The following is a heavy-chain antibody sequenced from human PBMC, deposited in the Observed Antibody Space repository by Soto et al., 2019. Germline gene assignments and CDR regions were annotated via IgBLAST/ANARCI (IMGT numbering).Heavy chain of an antibody. CDR3: ARDSAGYDFWSGYSPGYYYYGMDV. CDR1: GGSISSYY. V-gene: IGHV4-59*12. Sequence: SETQSLTCTVSGGSISSYYWSWIRQPPGKGLEWIGYIYYSGSTNYNPSLKSRVTISVDTSKNQFSLKLSSVTAADTAVYYCARDSAGYDFWSGYSPGYYYYGMDVWGQGTTVTVSS. J-gene: IGHJ6*02. D-gene: IGHD3-3*01. CDR2: IYYSGST.